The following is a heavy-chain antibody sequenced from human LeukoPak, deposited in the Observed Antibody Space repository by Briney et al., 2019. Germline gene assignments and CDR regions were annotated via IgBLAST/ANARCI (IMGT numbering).Heavy chain of an antibody. V-gene: IGHV1-2*02. CDR3: ARVVTTVDVYNDY. CDR1: GYTFTGYY. J-gene: IGHJ4*02. D-gene: IGHD4-23*01. Sequence: ASVKVSCKASGYTFTGYYMHWVRQAPGQGLEWMGWINPNSGGTNYAQKLQGRVTMTTDTSTSTAYMELRSLRSDDTAVYYCARVVTTVDVYNDYWGQGTLVTVSS. CDR2: INPNSGGT.